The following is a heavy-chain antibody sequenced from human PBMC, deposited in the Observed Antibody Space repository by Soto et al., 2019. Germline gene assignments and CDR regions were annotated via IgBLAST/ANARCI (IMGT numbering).Heavy chain of an antibody. J-gene: IGHJ5*02. CDR2: INHSGST. V-gene: IGHV4-34*01. Sequence: SETLSLTCAVYGGSFSGYYWSWIRQPPGKGLEWIGEINHSGSTNYNPSLKSRVTISVDTSKNQFSLKLSSVTAADTAVYYCVRGGNRICSGGSCYPWGQGTLVTVSS. D-gene: IGHD2-15*01. CDR3: VRGGNRICSGGSCYP. CDR1: GGSFSGYY.